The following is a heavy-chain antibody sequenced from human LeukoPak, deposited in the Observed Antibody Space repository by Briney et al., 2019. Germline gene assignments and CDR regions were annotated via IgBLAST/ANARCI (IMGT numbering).Heavy chain of an antibody. V-gene: IGHV3-48*03. CDR1: GFSFSSYE. J-gene: IGHJ3*02. D-gene: IGHD1-26*01. CDR2: ISGSGSTI. CDR3: AKADPRGAFDI. Sequence: GGSLRLSCAGSGFSFSSYEMNWVRQAPGKGLEWISYISGSGSTIYYADSVKGRFTISRDNAKNSLYLQMNSLRAEDMALYYCAKADPRGAFDIWGQGTMVTVSS.